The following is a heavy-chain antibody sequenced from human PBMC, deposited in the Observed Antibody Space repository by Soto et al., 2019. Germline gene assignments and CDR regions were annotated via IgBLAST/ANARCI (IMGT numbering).Heavy chain of an antibody. Sequence: PGGSLRLSCAASGFTFSSYAMSWVRQAPGKGLERVSSINAVDEYTKYADSVKGRFTISRDNPKNTVYLQMNSLRAEDTAVYYCAKNFYFDSWGQGTLVTVSS. CDR3: AKNFYFDS. CDR1: GFTFSSYA. CDR2: INAVDEYT. J-gene: IGHJ4*02. V-gene: IGHV3-23*01.